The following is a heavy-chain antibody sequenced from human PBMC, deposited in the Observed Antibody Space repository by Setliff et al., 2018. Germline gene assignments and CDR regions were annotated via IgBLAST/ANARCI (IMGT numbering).Heavy chain of an antibody. V-gene: IGHV4-4*08. D-gene: IGHD3-10*01. Sequence: PSETLSLTCSVSGGSISNFYWSWIRQPQGKGLEWIGSISPGRSINYNPSLRSRVTISGDTSKNQISLNLSSGTAADTAVYYCARDRRDYIGAGSSEIDYYYYYYMDVWGKGTTVTVSS. J-gene: IGHJ6*03. CDR1: GGSISNFY. CDR3: ARDRRDYIGAGSSEIDYYYYYYMDV. CDR2: ISPGRSI.